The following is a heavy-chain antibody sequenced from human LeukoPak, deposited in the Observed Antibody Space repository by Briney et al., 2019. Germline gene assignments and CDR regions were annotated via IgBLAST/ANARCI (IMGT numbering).Heavy chain of an antibody. J-gene: IGHJ5*02. CDR1: GGSFSGYY. D-gene: IGHD2-2*01. V-gene: IGHV4-34*01. CDR2: INHSGST. CDR3: ARRVVVPAANDWFDP. Sequence: SETLSLTCAVYGGSFSGYYWSWIRQPPGKGLEWIGEINHSGSTNYNPSLKSRVTISVDTSKTEISLKLSSVTAADTAVYYCARRVVVPAANDWFDPWGQGTLVTVSS.